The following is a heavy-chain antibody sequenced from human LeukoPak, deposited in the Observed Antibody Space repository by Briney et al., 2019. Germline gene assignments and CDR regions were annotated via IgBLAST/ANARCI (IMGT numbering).Heavy chain of an antibody. D-gene: IGHD6-19*01. CDR2: IYTSGST. J-gene: IGHJ4*02. V-gene: IGHV4-4*07. CDR1: GGSISSYY. Sequence: SETLSLTCTVSGGSISSYYWSWIRQPAGKGLEWIGRIYTSGSTNYNPSLKSRVTISVDTSKNQFSLKLSSVTAADTAVYYCARVGGSSGWYVEDYFDYWGQGTLVTVSS. CDR3: ARVGGSSGWYVEDYFDY.